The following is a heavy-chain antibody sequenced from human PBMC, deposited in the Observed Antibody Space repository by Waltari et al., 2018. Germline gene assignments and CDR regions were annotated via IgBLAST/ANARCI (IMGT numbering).Heavy chain of an antibody. CDR1: GFTFSSYA. J-gene: IGHJ4*02. V-gene: IGHV3-30-3*01. D-gene: IGHD1-26*01. Sequence: QVQLVESGGGVVQPGRSLRLSWSAAGFTFSSYAMPWVRQAPGKGLEWVAVISYDGSNKYYADSVKGRFTISRDNSKNTLYLQMNSLRAEDTAVYYCARDSYSGSYDGSFDYWGQGTLVTVSS. CDR3: ARDSYSGSYDGSFDY. CDR2: ISYDGSNK.